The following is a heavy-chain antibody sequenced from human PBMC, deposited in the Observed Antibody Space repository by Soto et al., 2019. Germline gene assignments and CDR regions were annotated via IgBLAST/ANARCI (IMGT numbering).Heavy chain of an antibody. V-gene: IGHV4-34*01. CDR3: ARGFLGSGRLVINYYYGMDV. D-gene: IGHD3-10*01. Sequence: SETLSLTCAVYGGSFSGYYWSWIRQPPGKGLEWIGEINHSGSTNYNPSLKSRVTISVDTSKNQFSLKLSSVTAADTAVYYCARGFLGSGRLVINYYYGMDVWGQGTTVTVSS. J-gene: IGHJ6*02. CDR2: INHSGST. CDR1: GGSFSGYY.